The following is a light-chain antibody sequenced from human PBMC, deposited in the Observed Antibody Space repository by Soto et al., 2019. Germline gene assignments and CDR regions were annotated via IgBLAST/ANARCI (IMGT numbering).Light chain of an antibody. CDR3: QRYNNWPQS. CDR1: QSVKSS. CDR2: GAS. Sequence: EIGITPLAAPRSVAPGGRATVCCRASQSVKSSLAWYQQNPGQAPRLLIYGASTRDTGNPARFSGSGSGTEFTLTISSLQSEDFAVHNCQRYNNWPQSFGQGTKV. J-gene: IGKJ1*01. V-gene: IGKV3-15*01.